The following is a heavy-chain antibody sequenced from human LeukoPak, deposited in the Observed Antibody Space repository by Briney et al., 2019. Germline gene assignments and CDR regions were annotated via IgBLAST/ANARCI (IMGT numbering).Heavy chain of an antibody. V-gene: IGHV1-46*01. CDR1: GYTFTSYY. Sequence: ASVKVSCTASGYTFTSYYMHWVRQAPGQGLEWMGIINPSGGSTSYAQKFQGRVTMTRDMSTSTVYMELNSLRAEDTAVYYCARFTTMIVVYAFDIWGQGTMVTVSS. J-gene: IGHJ3*02. D-gene: IGHD3-22*01. CDR3: ARFTTMIVVYAFDI. CDR2: INPSGGST.